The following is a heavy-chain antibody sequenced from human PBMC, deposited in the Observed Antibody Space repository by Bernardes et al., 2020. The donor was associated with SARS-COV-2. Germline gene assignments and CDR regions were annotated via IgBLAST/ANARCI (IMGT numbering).Heavy chain of an antibody. CDR3: ARDPQHYDFWRKVYYFDY. CDR2: ISSSSSYI. D-gene: IGHD3-3*01. V-gene: IGHV3-21*01. J-gene: IGHJ4*02. Sequence: LSLKRTASGFTFSSYSMNWVRQAPGKGLEWVSSISSSSSYIYYADSVKGRFTISRDNAKNSLYLQMNSLRAEDTAVYYCARDPQHYDFWRKVYYFDYWGQGTLVTVSS. CDR1: GFTFSSYS.